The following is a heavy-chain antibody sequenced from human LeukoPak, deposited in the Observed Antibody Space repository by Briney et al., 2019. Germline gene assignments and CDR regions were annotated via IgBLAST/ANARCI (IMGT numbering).Heavy chain of an antibody. CDR3: ARVQYCSSTSCDGWDYFDY. V-gene: IGHV1-18*01. D-gene: IGHD2-2*01. Sequence: ASVKVSCKASGYTFTSYGISWLRQAPGQGLEWMGWISAYNGNTNYAQKLQGRVTMTTDTSTSTAYMELRSLRSDDTAVYYCARVQYCSSTSCDGWDYFDYWGQGTLVTVSS. J-gene: IGHJ4*02. CDR1: GYTFTSYG. CDR2: ISAYNGNT.